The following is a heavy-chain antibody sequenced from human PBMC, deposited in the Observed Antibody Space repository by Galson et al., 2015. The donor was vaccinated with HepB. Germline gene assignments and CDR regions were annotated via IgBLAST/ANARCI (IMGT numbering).Heavy chain of an antibody. CDR3: AKVPGLGDFWGFGTYYMDV. V-gene: IGHV3-9*01. J-gene: IGHJ6*03. CDR1: GFTFDNYA. D-gene: IGHD3-3*01. Sequence: SLRLSCAASGFTFDNYAMHWVRQAPGRGLEWVSGISWNSGSIVYAASVKGRFTISRDNAKNSLYLQMNSLRAEDTALYYCAKVPGLGDFWGFGTYYMDVWGEGTTVTVSS. CDR2: ISWNSGSI.